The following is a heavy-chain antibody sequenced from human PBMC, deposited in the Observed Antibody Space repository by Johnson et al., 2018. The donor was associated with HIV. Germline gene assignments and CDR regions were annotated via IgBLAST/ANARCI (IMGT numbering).Heavy chain of an antibody. CDR1: GFIFSSYD. Sequence: VQLVESGGGVVQPGGSLRLSCAASGFIFSSYDMHWVRQATGRGLEWVSGIGTAGDTYYSDSVKGRFSMSRENVKNSLYLQMNNLRAGDTAVYFCARESRDGPNLRAFDIWGQGTTVIVSS. V-gene: IGHV3-13*01. CDR3: ARESRDGPNLRAFDI. J-gene: IGHJ3*02. CDR2: IGTAGDT. D-gene: IGHD5-24*01.